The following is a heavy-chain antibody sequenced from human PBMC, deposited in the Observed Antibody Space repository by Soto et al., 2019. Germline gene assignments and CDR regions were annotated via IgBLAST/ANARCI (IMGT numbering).Heavy chain of an antibody. J-gene: IGHJ4*02. Sequence: QLQLQESGSGLVKPSQTLSLTCAVSGGSISSGGYSWGWIRQPPGKGLEWIGYIYHSGSTYYNPPLRGRVTRSVARSKNQFSLKLSCVTAADTAVYYCARGQVVAAQHWGQGTLVTVSS. CDR1: GGSISSGGYS. D-gene: IGHD2-15*01. CDR3: ARGQVVAAQH. CDR2: IYHSGST. V-gene: IGHV4-30-2*01.